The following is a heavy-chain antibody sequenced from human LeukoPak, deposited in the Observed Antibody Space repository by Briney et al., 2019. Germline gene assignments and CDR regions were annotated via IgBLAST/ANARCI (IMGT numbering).Heavy chain of an antibody. D-gene: IGHD3-22*01. CDR1: GFTFNNYE. Sequence: GGSLRLSCAASGFTFNNYELNWVRQAPGKGLEWVSNISSSGSNIYYADSVKGRFIISRDNAKNSLYLQMNSLRAEDTAVYYCAKEPYPKVSSGIPPFAYGGRGPWSPFPQ. V-gene: IGHV3-48*03. CDR3: AKEPYPKVSSGIPPFAY. J-gene: IGHJ4*02. CDR2: ISSSGSNI.